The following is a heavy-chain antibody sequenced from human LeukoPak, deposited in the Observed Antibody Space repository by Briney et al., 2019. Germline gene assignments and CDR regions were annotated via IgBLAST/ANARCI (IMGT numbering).Heavy chain of an antibody. V-gene: IGHV3-64D*06. CDR1: GFTFSTHW. CDR2: LSSNGEIK. J-gene: IGHJ4*02. Sequence: PGGSLRLSCVASGFTFSTHWMHWVRQAPGKGLEYVSALSSNGEIKFYADSVKGRFTISRDSSKNTLDLQMSSLRAEDTALYYCVKTYSGTYYDFWGQGTLVTVSS. CDR3: VKTYSGTYYDF. D-gene: IGHD1-26*01.